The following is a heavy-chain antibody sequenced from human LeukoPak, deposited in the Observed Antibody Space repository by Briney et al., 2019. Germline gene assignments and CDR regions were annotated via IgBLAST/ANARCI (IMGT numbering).Heavy chain of an antibody. J-gene: IGHJ4*02. CDR3: VRVDNSGYLDF. Sequence: GGSLRLSCAASGFTFSSYWMSWVRQAPGKGLEWVANIRQDESEIYYVGSAKGRFTISRDNAKSSLYLQMNSLRAEDTAMYYCVRVDNSGYLDFWGQGTLVTVSS. CDR2: IRQDESEI. CDR1: GFTFSSYW. D-gene: IGHD3-22*01. V-gene: IGHV3-7*01.